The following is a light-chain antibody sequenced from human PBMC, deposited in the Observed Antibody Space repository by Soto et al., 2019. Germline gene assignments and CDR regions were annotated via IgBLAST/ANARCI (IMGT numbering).Light chain of an antibody. CDR2: GDN. J-gene: IGLJ2*01. Sequence: QAVVTQPPSASGTPGQRVTISWSGSGSIIGTNTVNWYRQLPGTAPKLLIYGDNQRPSGVPDRFSGSKSGTSASLAISGLQSEDEAEYYCAAWDGRLNNVLFGGGTQLTVL. CDR1: GSIIGTNT. CDR3: AAWDGRLNNVL. V-gene: IGLV1-44*01.